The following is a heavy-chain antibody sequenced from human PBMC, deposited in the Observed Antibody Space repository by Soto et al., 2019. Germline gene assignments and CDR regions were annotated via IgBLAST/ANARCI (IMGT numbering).Heavy chain of an antibody. Sequence: ASVKVSCKASGGAFSSYAISWVRQAPGQGLEWMGGIIPIFGTANYAQKFQGRVTITADESTSTAYMELSSLRSEDTAVYYCALVRYCSSTSCPRHFDYWGQGTLVTVSS. J-gene: IGHJ4*02. V-gene: IGHV1-69*13. D-gene: IGHD2-2*01. CDR2: IIPIFGTA. CDR3: ALVRYCSSTSCPRHFDY. CDR1: GGAFSSYA.